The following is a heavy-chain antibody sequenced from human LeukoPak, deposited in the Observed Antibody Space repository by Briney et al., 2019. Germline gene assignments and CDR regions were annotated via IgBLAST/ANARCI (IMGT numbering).Heavy chain of an antibody. D-gene: IGHD3-16*02. V-gene: IGHV3-23*01. Sequence: PGGSLRLSCAASGFTFSSYAMSWGRQAPGKGLEGFSAISGSGGSTYYADSVKGRFTISRDNSKNTLYLQMNSLRAEDTAVYYCAKAFPGLRVWGSYPDAFDIWGQGTMVTVSS. CDR1: GFTFSSYA. CDR2: ISGSGGST. CDR3: AKAFPGLRVWGSYPDAFDI. J-gene: IGHJ3*02.